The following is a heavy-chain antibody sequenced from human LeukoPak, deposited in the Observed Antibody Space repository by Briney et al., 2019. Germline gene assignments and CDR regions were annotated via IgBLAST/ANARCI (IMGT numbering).Heavy chain of an antibody. CDR3: AKTLDGFWPQFDF. V-gene: IGHV3-30*18. Sequence: PGGSLRLSCVASGFPFHDHDMYWVRQAPGKGLEWVALISHGGGKEHYAESVKSRFTISRDNSRNTVYLQMSSLRSDDTAMYYCAKTLDGFWPQFDFWGQGTLLTVSS. CDR2: ISHGGGKE. CDR1: GFPFHDHD. J-gene: IGHJ4*02. D-gene: IGHD5-24*01.